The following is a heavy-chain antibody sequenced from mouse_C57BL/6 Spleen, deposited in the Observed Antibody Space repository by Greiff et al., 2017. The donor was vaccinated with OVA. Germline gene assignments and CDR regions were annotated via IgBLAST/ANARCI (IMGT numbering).Heavy chain of an antibody. CDR1: GFNIKDDY. D-gene: IGHD4-1*01. V-gene: IGHV14-4*01. CDR3: TITRANWDVDY. Sequence: VQLQQSGAELVRPGASVKLSCTASGFNIKDDYMHWVKQRPEQGLEWIGWIDPENGDTEYAQKFQGKATITADTSSNTAYLQLSSLTSEDTAVYYCTITRANWDVDYWGQGTTLTVSS. CDR2: IDPENGDT. J-gene: IGHJ2*01.